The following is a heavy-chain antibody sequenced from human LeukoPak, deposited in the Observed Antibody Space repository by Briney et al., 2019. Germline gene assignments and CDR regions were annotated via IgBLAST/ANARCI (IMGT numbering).Heavy chain of an antibody. CDR3: ASLGGYCSSVSCYQYFDL. V-gene: IGHV4-39*01. CDR1: GGSISSRSYY. D-gene: IGHD2-2*01. CDR2: IHYRGST. J-gene: IGHJ2*01. Sequence: PSETLSLTCTLSGGSISSRSYYWGWIRQPPGKGLEWIGTIHYRGSTFYNPSLKSRVTIPVDTSKIQFSLKLSSVTASDTAVYYCASLGGYCSSVSCYQYFDLWGRGTLVTVSS.